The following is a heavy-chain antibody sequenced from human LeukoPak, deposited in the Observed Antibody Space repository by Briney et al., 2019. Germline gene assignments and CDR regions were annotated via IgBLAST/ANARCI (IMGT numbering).Heavy chain of an antibody. J-gene: IGHJ4*02. CDR2: INTDGSST. CDR1: GFTFSSYW. V-gene: IGHV3-74*01. CDR3: ARDHTHPFLMTTVTTFGEGYFDY. D-gene: IGHD4-17*01. Sequence: GGSLRLSCAASGFTFSSYWMHWVRQAPGKGLVWVSRINTDGSSTSYADSVKGRFTISRDNSKNTLYLQMNSLRAEDTAVYYCARDHTHPFLMTTVTTFGEGYFDYWGQGTLVTVSS.